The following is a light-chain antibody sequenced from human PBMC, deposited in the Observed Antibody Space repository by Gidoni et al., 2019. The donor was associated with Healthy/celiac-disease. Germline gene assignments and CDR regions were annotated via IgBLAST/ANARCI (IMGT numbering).Light chain of an antibody. CDR1: QSISSW. V-gene: IGKV1-5*01. CDR2: DAS. Sequence: IQMTQSPSTLSASVGDRVTTTCRASQSISSWLAWYQQKPGKAPKLLIYDASSLESGVPSRFSGSGSGTEFTLTISSLQPDDFATYYCQQYNSPVTFGQGTKLEIK. CDR3: QQYNSPVT. J-gene: IGKJ2*01.